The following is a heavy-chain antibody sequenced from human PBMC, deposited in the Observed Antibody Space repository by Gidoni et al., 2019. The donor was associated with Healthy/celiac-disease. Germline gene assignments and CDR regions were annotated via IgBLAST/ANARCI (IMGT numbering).Heavy chain of an antibody. D-gene: IGHD3-3*01. CDR3: ARVRKTGYYYYGMDV. V-gene: IGHV4-34*01. Sequence: QVQLQQWGAGLLKPSETLSLTCAVYGGSFSGYYWSWIRQPPGKGLEWIGEINHSGSTNYNPPLKSRVTISVDTSKNQFSLKLSSVTAADTAVYYCARVRKTGYYYYGMDVWGQGTTVTVSS. J-gene: IGHJ6*02. CDR2: INHSGST. CDR1: GGSFSGYY.